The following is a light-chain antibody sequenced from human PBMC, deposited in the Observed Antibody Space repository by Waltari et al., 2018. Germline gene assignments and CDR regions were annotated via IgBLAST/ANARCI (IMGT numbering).Light chain of an antibody. V-gene: IGKV1-5*03. CDR2: KAC. CDR1: QSISSW. J-gene: IGKJ1*01. Sequence: DIQMTQSPSTLSASVGDRVTITCRASQSISSWLAWYQQKAGNAPKPLFYKACSLESGVPSRVSGSGSGTEFTLTISSLQTDDFATYYCQQYKTFPPWTFGQGTKVEIK. CDR3: QQYKTFPPWT.